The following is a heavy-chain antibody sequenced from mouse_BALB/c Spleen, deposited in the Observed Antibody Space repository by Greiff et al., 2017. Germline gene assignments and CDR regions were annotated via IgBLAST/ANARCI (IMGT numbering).Heavy chain of an antibody. V-gene: IGHV14-4*02. CDR1: GFNIKDYY. CDR3: KGRYDEGDY. D-gene: IGHD2-14*01. J-gene: IGHJ2*01. CDR2: IDPENGDT. Sequence: VQLKESGAELVRSGASVKLSCTASGFNIKDYYMHWVKQRPEQGLEWIGWIDPENGDTEYAPKFQGKATMTADTSSNTAYLQLSSLTSEDTAVYYCKGRYDEGDYWGQGTTLTVSS.